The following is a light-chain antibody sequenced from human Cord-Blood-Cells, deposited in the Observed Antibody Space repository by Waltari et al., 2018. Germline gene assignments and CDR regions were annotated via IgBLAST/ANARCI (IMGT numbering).Light chain of an antibody. V-gene: IGLV2-11*01. J-gene: IGLJ2*01. Sequence: QTALSPSRPVAWFAGKSVTISCTRPSSDVGCYNYLPWYQQAPGKAPKLTIYDVSKRPSAVPVLYAGSKSGNTAYPTISGIQAENESDYSCCSYARRSHVVFGGGTKQTVL. CDR1: SSDVGCYNY. CDR3: CSYARRSHVV. CDR2: DVS.